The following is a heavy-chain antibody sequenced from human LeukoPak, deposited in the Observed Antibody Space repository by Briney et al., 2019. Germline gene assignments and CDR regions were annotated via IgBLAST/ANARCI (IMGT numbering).Heavy chain of an antibody. D-gene: IGHD6-13*01. J-gene: IGHJ4*02. CDR2: IYSGGST. CDR3: VRDNPRQQGFAY. V-gene: IGHV3-53*01. Sequence: GGSLRLSCAASGFTVSSNYMSWVRQAPGKGLEWVSVIYSGGSTYYADSVKGRFTISRDNSKNTLYLQMNSLRAEDTAVYYCVRDNPRQQGFAYWGQGTLVTVSS. CDR1: GFTVSSNY.